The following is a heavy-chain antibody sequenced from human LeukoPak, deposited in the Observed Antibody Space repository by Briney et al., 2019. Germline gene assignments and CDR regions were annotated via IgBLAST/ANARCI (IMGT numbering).Heavy chain of an antibody. CDR2: ISSSSSYI. V-gene: IGHV3-21*01. D-gene: IGHD6-13*01. Sequence: GGSLRLSCAASGFTFSSYSMNWVRQAPGKGLEWVSSISSSSSYIYYADSVKGRFTISRDNAKNSLYLQMNSLRAEDTAVYYCARDPLRYSSSWYEPVDYWGQGTLVTVSS. J-gene: IGHJ4*02. CDR1: GFTFSSYS. CDR3: ARDPLRYSSSWYEPVDY.